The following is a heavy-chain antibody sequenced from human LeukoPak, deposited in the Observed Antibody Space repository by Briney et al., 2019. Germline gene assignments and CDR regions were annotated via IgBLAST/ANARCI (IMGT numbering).Heavy chain of an antibody. Sequence: GASVKVSCKASGYTFTSYYMHWVRQAPGQGLEWMGIINPSGGSTSYAQKFQGRVTMTRDTSTSTVYMELSSLRSEDTAVYYCARDAPLDYDSSGYHPTRYFDYWGQGTLVTVSS. J-gene: IGHJ4*02. D-gene: IGHD3-22*01. CDR1: GYTFTSYY. V-gene: IGHV1-46*01. CDR2: INPSGGST. CDR3: ARDAPLDYDSSGYHPTRYFDY.